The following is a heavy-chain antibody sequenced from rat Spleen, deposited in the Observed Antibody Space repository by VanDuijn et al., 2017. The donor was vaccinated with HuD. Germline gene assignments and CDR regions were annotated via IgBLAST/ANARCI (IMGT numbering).Heavy chain of an antibody. CDR2: ITNTGGAT. CDR3: ATQWELYH. J-gene: IGHJ2*01. D-gene: IGHD5-1*01. Sequence: EVQLVESGGGLVQPGRSLRLSCVASGFPFNNYWMTWIRQAPRKGLEWIASITNTGGATFYPDSVKGRFTISRDDAMSTVFLQMNSLRSEDTATYYCATQWELYHWGQGVMVTVSS. V-gene: IGHV5-31*01. CDR1: GFPFNNYW.